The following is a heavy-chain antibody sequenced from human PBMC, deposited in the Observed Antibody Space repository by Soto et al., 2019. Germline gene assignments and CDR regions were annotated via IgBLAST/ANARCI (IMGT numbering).Heavy chain of an antibody. CDR2: INSDGSST. CDR3: ASHEIGAYSSGLNPFDM. D-gene: IGHD3-22*01. Sequence: LRLSCAASGFTFSRYWMHWVRQVPGKGLVWVSRINSDGSSTAYADSVKGRFTISRDNAKNTLFLQMNSLRAEDTAIYFCASHEIGAYSSGLNPFDMWGQGTMVTV. CDR1: GFTFSRYW. V-gene: IGHV3-74*03. J-gene: IGHJ3*02.